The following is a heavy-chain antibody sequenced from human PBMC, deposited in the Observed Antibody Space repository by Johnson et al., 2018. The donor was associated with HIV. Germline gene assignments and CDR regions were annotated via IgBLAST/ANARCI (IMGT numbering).Heavy chain of an antibody. V-gene: IGHV3-66*01. CDR1: GLTVSTNY. CDR3: AGGPPVQYNFWSGYKGPFDI. D-gene: IGHD3-3*01. Sequence: MQLVESGGGLVKPGGSLRLSCAASGLTVSTNYMSWVRQTPGKGLEWVSVIDSGGKTYNADSVKGRFTISRDESKNTLYLQMNSLRVEDTAVYYCAGGPPVQYNFWSGYKGPFDIWGQGTMVTVSS. CDR2: IDSGGKT. J-gene: IGHJ3*02.